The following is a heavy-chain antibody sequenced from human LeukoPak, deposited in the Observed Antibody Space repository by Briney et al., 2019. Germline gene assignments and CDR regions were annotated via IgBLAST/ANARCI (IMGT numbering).Heavy chain of an antibody. D-gene: IGHD4-17*01. J-gene: IGHJ4*02. Sequence: ASVKVSCKASGYTFPNFFLHWVRQAPRQGLEWMGIINPSGGSTSYAQKFQGRVIMTRDMSTSTPYMELSNLRSEDTAVYYCARGRLRSLFDHWGQGTLVTVSS. CDR2: INPSGGST. CDR3: ARGRLRSLFDH. V-gene: IGHV1-46*01. CDR1: GYTFPNFF.